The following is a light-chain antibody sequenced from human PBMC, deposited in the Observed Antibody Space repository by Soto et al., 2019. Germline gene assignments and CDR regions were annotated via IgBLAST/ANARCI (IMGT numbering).Light chain of an antibody. Sequence: DIQMTQSPSSLSASVGDRVTITCQASQDISNYLNWYQQKPGKAPKLLIYDASNLETGVPSRFSGSGSGTDFPFTISSLQPEDIATNYCQQYDNLPPFTFGPGTKVDIK. CDR2: DAS. CDR3: QQYDNLPPFT. J-gene: IGKJ3*01. V-gene: IGKV1-33*01. CDR1: QDISNY.